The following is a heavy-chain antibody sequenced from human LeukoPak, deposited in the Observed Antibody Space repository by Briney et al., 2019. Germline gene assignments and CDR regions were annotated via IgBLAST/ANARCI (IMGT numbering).Heavy chain of an antibody. Sequence: SETLSLTCSVSGGSLSSHYWSWIRQPPRKGLELIGHIHDTGSTFYNPSLRGRVTISLDTSHNQFSLKLTSMTAADTAVDYCARFSSGCSTSSCYLTYWGQGTLVTVS. CDR2: IHDTGST. V-gene: IGHV4-59*11. CDR1: GGSLSSHY. D-gene: IGHD2-2*01. CDR3: ARFSSGCSTSSCYLTY. J-gene: IGHJ4*02.